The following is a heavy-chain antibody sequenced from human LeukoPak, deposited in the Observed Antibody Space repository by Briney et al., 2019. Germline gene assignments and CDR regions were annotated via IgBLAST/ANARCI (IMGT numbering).Heavy chain of an antibody. V-gene: IGHV1-69*13. CDR2: ITPIFGTA. D-gene: IGHD3-10*01. CDR3: ARGSYGSGSYYNVH. CDR1: GGTFSNYA. J-gene: IGHJ4*02. Sequence: SVKVSCKASGGTFSNYAISWVRQAPGQGLEWMGGITPIFGTANYAQKFQGRVTITADESTSTAYMELSSLRSEDTAVYYCARGSYGSGSYYNVHWGQGTLVTVSS.